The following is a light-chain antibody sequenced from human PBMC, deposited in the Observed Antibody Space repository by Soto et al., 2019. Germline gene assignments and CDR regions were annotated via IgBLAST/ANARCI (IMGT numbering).Light chain of an antibody. CDR2: GAS. CDR3: QQYDSSRT. J-gene: IGKJ1*01. Sequence: EIVLTQSPGTLSLSPGERVTLSCRASQSVDSRFLAWYQQKPGQAPRLLVYGASIRATGSPDRFSGSGSGTDFTLSIRRLEPEDFAVYYCQQYDSSRTFGQGTKVE. CDR1: QSVDSRF. V-gene: IGKV3-20*01.